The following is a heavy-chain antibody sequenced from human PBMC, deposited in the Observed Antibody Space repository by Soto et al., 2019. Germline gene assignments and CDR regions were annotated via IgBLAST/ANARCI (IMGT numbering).Heavy chain of an antibody. CDR3: ARSHDILTGFSSPHFDY. D-gene: IGHD3-9*01. J-gene: IGHJ4*02. CDR2: VYYSGST. Sequence: PSETLSLTCTVSGGSISTYYWSWIRQPPGKGLEWIGYVYYSGSTNYSPSLKSRVTISVDTSKNQFSLKLSSVTAADTAVYYCARSHDILTGFSSPHFDYWGQGTLVTVSS. CDR1: GGSISTYY. V-gene: IGHV4-59*01.